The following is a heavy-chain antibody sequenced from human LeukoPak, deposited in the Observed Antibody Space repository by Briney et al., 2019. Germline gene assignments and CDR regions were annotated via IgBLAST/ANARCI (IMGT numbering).Heavy chain of an antibody. V-gene: IGHV3-7*03. J-gene: IGHJ6*03. Sequence: GGSPRLSCAASGFTFSNYWMSWVRQAPGKGLEWVANIKQDRSEKYYVDSVRGRFTISRDNAKNSLYLQMNSLRAEDTAVYYCARDIAGAYYDSSSHYYYMDVWGKGTTVTISS. CDR1: GFTFSNYW. D-gene: IGHD3-22*01. CDR3: ARDIAGAYYDSSSHYYYMDV. CDR2: IKQDRSEK.